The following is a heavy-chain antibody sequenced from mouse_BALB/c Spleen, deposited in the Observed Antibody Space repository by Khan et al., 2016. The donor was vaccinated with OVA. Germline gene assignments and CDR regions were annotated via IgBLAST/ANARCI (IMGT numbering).Heavy chain of an antibody. CDR2: ISYSGST. Sequence: EVQLVESGPSLVKPSQTLSLTCSVTGDSITSGYWNWIRKFPGNKLEYMGYISYSGSTYYTPSLKSRISITRNTSTNQYLLQLNSVTTVDTATYNCASYAMAYWGQGTSVTVSS. J-gene: IGHJ4*01. V-gene: IGHV3-8*02. CDR1: GDSITSGY. CDR3: ASYAMAY.